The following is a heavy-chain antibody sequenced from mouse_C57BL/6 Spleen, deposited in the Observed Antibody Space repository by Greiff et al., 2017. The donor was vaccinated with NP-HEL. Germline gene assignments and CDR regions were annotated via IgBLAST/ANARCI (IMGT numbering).Heavy chain of an antibody. CDR3: AKPGGYAPIYAMDY. J-gene: IGHJ4*01. D-gene: IGHD3-1*01. Sequence: VKLVESGPGLVAPSQSLSITCTVSGFSLTSYCVSWVRQPPGKGLEWLGEIWGEGSTNYHSALISRLSISKDNSKSQVVVKLNSLQTDDTATYYCAKPGGYAPIYAMDYWGQGTSVTVSS. CDR1: GFSLTSYC. V-gene: IGHV2-3*01. CDR2: IWGEGST.